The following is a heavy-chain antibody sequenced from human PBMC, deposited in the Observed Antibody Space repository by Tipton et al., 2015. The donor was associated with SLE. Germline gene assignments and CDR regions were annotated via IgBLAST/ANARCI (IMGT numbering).Heavy chain of an antibody. Sequence: GSLRLSCTASEFRFSTYTMNWVRQAPGMGLEWLSSIDSNGNHIYYADSVKGRFTISRDNAKNSLYLQMNSLRAEDTAVYYCARDRTPYYSIFYFDFWGQGSLVIVSA. D-gene: IGHD4-11*01. V-gene: IGHV3-21*01. CDR1: EFRFSTYT. CDR3: ARDRTPYYSIFYFDF. CDR2: IDSNGNHI. J-gene: IGHJ4*02.